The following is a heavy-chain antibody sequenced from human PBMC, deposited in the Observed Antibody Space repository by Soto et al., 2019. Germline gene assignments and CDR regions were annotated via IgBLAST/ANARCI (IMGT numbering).Heavy chain of an antibody. D-gene: IGHD2-8*01. CDR1: GGSFSGYY. CDR3: ARGDIVLMLYAAFDY. V-gene: IGHV4-34*01. Sequence: PSETLSLTCAVYGGSFSGYYWSWIRQPPGKGLEWIGEINHSGSTNYNPSLKSRVTISVDTSKNQFSLKLSSVTAADTAVYYCARGDIVLMLYAAFDYWGQETLVPVSP. J-gene: IGHJ4*02. CDR2: INHSGST.